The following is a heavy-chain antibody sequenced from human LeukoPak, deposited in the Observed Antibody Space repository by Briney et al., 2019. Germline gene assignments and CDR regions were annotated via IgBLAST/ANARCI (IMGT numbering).Heavy chain of an antibody. CDR2: IYYSGST. V-gene: IGHV4-39*01. CDR3: ARVLLSITMFRSSGWFDP. Sequence: SETLPLTCTVSGGSISSSSYYWGWIRQPPGKGLEWIGSIYYSGSTYYNPSLKSRVTISVDTSKNQFSLKLSSVTAADTAVYYCARVLLSITMFRSSGWFDPWGQGTLDTVSS. D-gene: IGHD3-10*01. J-gene: IGHJ5*02. CDR1: GGSISSSSYY.